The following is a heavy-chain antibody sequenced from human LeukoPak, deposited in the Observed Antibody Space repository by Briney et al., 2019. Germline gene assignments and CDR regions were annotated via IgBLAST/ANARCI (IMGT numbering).Heavy chain of an antibody. D-gene: IGHD3-10*01. CDR2: SCTSGST. Sequence: PSETLSLTCTVSGGSISSNCWNWIRQPPGKGLEWIGYSCTSGSTNYNPSLMSRVNISVDTSKNQFSLKLSSVTAADTAVYYCARHDLWFGENPYYFDYWGQGTLVTVSS. CDR1: GGSISSNC. V-gene: IGHV4-4*09. J-gene: IGHJ4*02. CDR3: ARHDLWFGENPYYFDY.